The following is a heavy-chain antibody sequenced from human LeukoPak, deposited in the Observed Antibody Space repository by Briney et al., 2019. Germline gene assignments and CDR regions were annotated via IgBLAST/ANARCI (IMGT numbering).Heavy chain of an antibody. Sequence: ASVKVSCKASGYTFTSYYMHWVRHAPGQGLEWMGIINPSGGSTSYAQKFQGRVTMTRDMSTSTVYMELSSLRSEDTAVYYCARGYCSSTSCYEPYYYYYYMDVWGKGTTVTVSS. D-gene: IGHD2-2*01. CDR1: GYTFTSYY. V-gene: IGHV1-46*01. CDR3: ARGYCSSTSCYEPYYYYYYMDV. J-gene: IGHJ6*03. CDR2: INPSGGST.